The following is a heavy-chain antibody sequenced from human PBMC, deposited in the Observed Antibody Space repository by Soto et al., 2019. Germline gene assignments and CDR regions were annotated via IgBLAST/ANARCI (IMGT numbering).Heavy chain of an antibody. J-gene: IGHJ4*02. CDR1: GFTVSSNY. CDR3: ARHGYSYGGGDFDY. CDR2: IYSGGSA. D-gene: IGHD5-18*01. V-gene: IGHV3-66*04. Sequence: EVPLVESGGGLVQPGGSLRLSCAASGFTVSSNYMSWVRQAPGKGLEWVSVIYSGGSAYYADSVKGRFTISRDNSKSTLYLQMNSLRAEDTDVYYCARHGYSYGGGDFDYWGQGTLVTVSS.